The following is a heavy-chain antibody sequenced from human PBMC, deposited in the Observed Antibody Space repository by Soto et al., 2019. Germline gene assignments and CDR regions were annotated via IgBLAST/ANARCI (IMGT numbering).Heavy chain of an antibody. V-gene: IGHV3-30*18. CDR3: AKVKADYYDSSGSEVRQPLDY. CDR1: GFTFSSYG. J-gene: IGHJ4*02. D-gene: IGHD3-22*01. Sequence: PGGSLRLSCAASGFTFSSYGMHWVRQAPGKGLEWVAVISYDGSNKYYADSVKGRFTISRDNSKNTLYLQMNSLRAEDTAVYYCAKVKADYYDSSGSEVRQPLDYWGQGTLVTVSS. CDR2: ISYDGSNK.